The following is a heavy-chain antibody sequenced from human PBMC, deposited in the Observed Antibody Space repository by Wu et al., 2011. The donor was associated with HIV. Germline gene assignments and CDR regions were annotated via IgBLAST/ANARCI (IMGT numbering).Heavy chain of an antibody. D-gene: IGHD2-2*01. CDR3: AGPGVEAAAMEAFDT. CDR1: GGTFNTYS. CDR2: IIAIYDTT. Sequence: QVQLVQSGAEVKKPGSSVKVSCKASGGTFNTYSITWVRQAPGHRLEWMGRIIAIYDTTNYAQNFQGRLTITADKATSTAYMELSNLRSEDTAIYYCAGPGVEAAAMEAFDTWGQGTTVIVSS. V-gene: IGHV1-69*14. J-gene: IGHJ3*02.